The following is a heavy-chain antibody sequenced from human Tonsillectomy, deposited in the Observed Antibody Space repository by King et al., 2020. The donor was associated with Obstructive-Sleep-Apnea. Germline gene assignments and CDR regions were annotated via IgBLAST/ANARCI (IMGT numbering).Heavy chain of an antibody. D-gene: IGHD3-22*01. CDR2: ISSSSSYI. J-gene: IGHJ4*02. V-gene: IGHV3-21*01. CDR3: ASLDYYDSSGPFDY. CDR1: GFTFSSYS. Sequence: VQLVESGGGLVKPGGSLRLSCAASGFTFSSYSMNWVRQAPGKGLEWVSSISSSSSYIYYADSVKGRFTISRDNAKNSLYLQMNSLRAEGTAVYYCASLDYYDSSGPFDYWGQGTLVTVSS.